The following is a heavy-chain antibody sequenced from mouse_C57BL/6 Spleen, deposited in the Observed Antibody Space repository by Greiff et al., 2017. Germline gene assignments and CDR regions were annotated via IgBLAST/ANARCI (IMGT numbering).Heavy chain of an antibody. J-gene: IGHJ2*01. D-gene: IGHD1-1*01. CDR1: GYTFTSYW. CDR3: ARGPTTVVATDY. Sequence: QVQLKQPGAELVMPGASVKLSCKASGYTFTSYWMHWVKQRPGQGLEWIGEIDPSDSYTNYNQKFKGKSTLTVDKSSSTAYMQLSSLTSEDSAVYYCARGPTTVVATDYWGQGTTLTVSS. CDR2: IDPSDSYT. V-gene: IGHV1-69*01.